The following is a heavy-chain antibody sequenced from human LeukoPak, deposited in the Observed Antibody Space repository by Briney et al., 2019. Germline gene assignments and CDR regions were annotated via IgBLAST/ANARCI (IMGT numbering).Heavy chain of an antibody. CDR2: ISSSSSTI. V-gene: IGHV3-48*01. Sequence: GGSLRLSCAASGFTFSTYSMNWVRQAPGKGLECVSYISSSSSTIYYADSVKGRFTISRDNAKNSLYPQMNSLRAEDTAVYYCARGSTYYDSSGQVPFDYWGQGTLVTVSS. D-gene: IGHD3-22*01. CDR1: GFTFSTYS. J-gene: IGHJ4*02. CDR3: ARGSTYYDSSGQVPFDY.